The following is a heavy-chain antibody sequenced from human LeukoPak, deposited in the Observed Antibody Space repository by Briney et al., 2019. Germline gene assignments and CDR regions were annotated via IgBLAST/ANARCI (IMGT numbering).Heavy chain of an antibody. D-gene: IGHD5-24*01. V-gene: IGHV3-48*01. CDR1: AFTFSTYN. Sequence: HPGGSLRLSCAASAFTFSTYNMNWVRQAPGKGLEWVSYISSSGSSIYYADSVKGRFTISRDNAKNSLYLQMNSLRAEDTAVYYCARQRWPSSPPIYWGQGTLVTVSS. CDR3: ARQRWPSSPPIY. CDR2: ISSSGSSI. J-gene: IGHJ4*02.